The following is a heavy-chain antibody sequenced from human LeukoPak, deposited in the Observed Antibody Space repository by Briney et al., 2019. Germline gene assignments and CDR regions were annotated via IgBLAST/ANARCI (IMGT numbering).Heavy chain of an antibody. Sequence: AASVKVSCKASGYTFSTYAMHWVRQAPGQRLEWMGWINAVNGNTKYSQKFQGRVTITRDTSASTVYMELSSLRSEDTAVYYCARGSSGWYSVAYWGQGTLVTVSS. D-gene: IGHD6-19*01. J-gene: IGHJ4*02. CDR3: ARGSSGWYSVAY. V-gene: IGHV1-3*01. CDR2: INAVNGNT. CDR1: GYTFSTYA.